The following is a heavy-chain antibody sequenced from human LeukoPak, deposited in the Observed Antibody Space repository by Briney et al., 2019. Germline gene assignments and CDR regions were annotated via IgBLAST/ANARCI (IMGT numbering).Heavy chain of an antibody. CDR2: ISYDGSNK. CDR1: GFTFSSYG. D-gene: IGHD3-3*02. CDR3: AKLAGRDFDY. Sequence: GGSLRLSCAASGFTFSSYGMHWVRQAPGKGLEWVAVISYDGSNKYYADSVKGRFTISRDNSKNTLYLQMNSLRAEDTAVYYCAKLAGRDFDYWGQGTLVTVSS. J-gene: IGHJ4*02. V-gene: IGHV3-30*18.